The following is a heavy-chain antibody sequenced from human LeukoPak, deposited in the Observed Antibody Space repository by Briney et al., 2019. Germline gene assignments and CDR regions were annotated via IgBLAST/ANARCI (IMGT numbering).Heavy chain of an antibody. CDR1: GGSISSGDYY. CDR2: IYSSGST. J-gene: IGHJ4*02. D-gene: IGHD3-3*01. Sequence: TPSQTLSLTCTVSGGSISSGDYYWSWIRQPPGKGLEWIGYIYSSGSTYYNPSLKSRVTISVDTSKNQFSLKLSSVTAADTAVYYCARHAHYDFWSGYFLYYFDYWGQGTLVTVSS. V-gene: IGHV4-30-4*08. CDR3: ARHAHYDFWSGYFLYYFDY.